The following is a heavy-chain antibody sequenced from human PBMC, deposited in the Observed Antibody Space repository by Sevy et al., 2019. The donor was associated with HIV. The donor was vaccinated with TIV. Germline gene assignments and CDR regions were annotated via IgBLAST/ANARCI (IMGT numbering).Heavy chain of an antibody. Sequence: GGSLRLSCVASGFTFSNAWMSWVRQTPGKGLEWVGRIKSKTDVGTRDFAAPVKGRFAIARDDSKNTLSLQMDSLKTEDTAVYYCTAGVGTSDFDYWGQGILVTVSS. CDR1: GFTFSNAW. V-gene: IGHV3-15*01. CDR3: TAGVGTSDFDY. D-gene: IGHD1-26*01. CDR2: IKSKTDVGTR. J-gene: IGHJ4*02.